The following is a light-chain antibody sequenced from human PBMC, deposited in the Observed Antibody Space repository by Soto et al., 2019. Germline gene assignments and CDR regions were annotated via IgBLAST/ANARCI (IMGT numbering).Light chain of an antibody. J-gene: IGLJ3*02. CDR2: DVR. CDR3: SADTARSTLV. V-gene: IGLV2-14*03. CDR1: MRDVGAYNL. Sequence: QSALTQPASVSGSAGQSITISCSGTMRDVGAYNLVSWYQQHPGTAPKLIIYDVRNRPSGISSRFSGSRSGNTASLTISGLQPEDEGDYYCSADTARSTLVFGGGTKLTVL.